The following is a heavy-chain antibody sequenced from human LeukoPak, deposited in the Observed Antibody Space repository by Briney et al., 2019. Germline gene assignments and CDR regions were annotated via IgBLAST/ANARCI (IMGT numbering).Heavy chain of an antibody. CDR3: ARQAYSSNLGWFDP. V-gene: IGHV4-39*01. J-gene: IGHJ5*02. CDR1: GGSIGSSTYY. CDR2: IYNSGST. Sequence: SETLSLTCSVSGGSIGSSTYYWGWIRQPPGKGLEWIGNIYNSGSTYYNPSLKSRVTISVDTSKNQFSLKLSSVTAADTAVYYCARQAYSSNLGWFDPWGQGTLVTVSS. D-gene: IGHD6-13*01.